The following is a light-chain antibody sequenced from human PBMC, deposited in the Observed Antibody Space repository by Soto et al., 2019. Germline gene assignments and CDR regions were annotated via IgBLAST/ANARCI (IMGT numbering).Light chain of an antibody. CDR1: SSDVGDYKY. J-gene: IGLJ1*01. V-gene: IGLV2-14*01. CDR3: SSFISSSTIV. CDR2: EVS. Sequence: QSVLTQPASVSGAPGQSITISCTGTSSDVGDYKYVSWYQKHPGNAPKALIYEVSNRPSDVSLRFSGSKSGTTAFLTISGLQAEDEADYYCSSFISSSTIVFGSGTKLTVL.